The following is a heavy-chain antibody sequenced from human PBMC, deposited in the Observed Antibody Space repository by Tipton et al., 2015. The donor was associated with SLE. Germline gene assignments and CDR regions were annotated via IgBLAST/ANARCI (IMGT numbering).Heavy chain of an antibody. V-gene: IGHV4-59*08. J-gene: IGHJ4*02. Sequence: TLSLTCTVSGGSISSYYWSWIRQPPGKGLEWIGYIYYSGSTNYNPSPKSRVTISVDTSKNQFSLKLSSVTAADTAVYYCARHARYSYGHFDYWGQGTLVTVSS. CDR3: ARHARYSYGHFDY. D-gene: IGHD5-18*01. CDR1: GGSISSYY. CDR2: IYYSGST.